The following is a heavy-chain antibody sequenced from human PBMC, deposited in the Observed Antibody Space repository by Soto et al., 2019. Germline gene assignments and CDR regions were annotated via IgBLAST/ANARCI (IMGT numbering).Heavy chain of an antibody. CDR3: AKRQDSYDSRGYYTESDY. J-gene: IGHJ4*02. D-gene: IGHD3-22*01. CDR1: GFSFSTYA. V-gene: IGHV3-23*01. Sequence: EVQLLESGGGLVQPGGSLRLSCAASGFSFSTYAMNWVRQAPGKGLEWVSSISGGSGSTYYADSVKGRFSISRDNSKNTLYLQMSNLRAEDTAVYYCAKRQDSYDSRGYYTESDYWGQGTLVTVSS. CDR2: ISGGSGST.